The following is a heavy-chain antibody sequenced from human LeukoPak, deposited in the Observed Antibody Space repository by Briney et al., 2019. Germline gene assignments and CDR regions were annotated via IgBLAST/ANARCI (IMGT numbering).Heavy chain of an antibody. J-gene: IGHJ4*02. CDR1: GYTFTGYY. D-gene: IGHD6-19*01. CDR3: ARGKRGIAVAGTFDY. Sequence: ASVKVSCKASGYTFTGYYMHWVRQAPGQGLEWMGWISAYNGNTNYAQKLQGRVTMTTDTSTSTAYMELRSLRSDDTAVYYCARGKRGIAVAGTFDYWGQGTLVTVSS. CDR2: ISAYNGNT. V-gene: IGHV1-18*04.